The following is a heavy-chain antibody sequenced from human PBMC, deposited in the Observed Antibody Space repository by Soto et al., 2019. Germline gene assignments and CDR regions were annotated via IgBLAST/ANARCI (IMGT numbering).Heavy chain of an antibody. CDR3: ARAPSIMDGIFGVVIPYYSYYYGMDV. V-gene: IGHV1-8*01. Sequence: ASVKVSCKASGYTFTSYDINWVRQATGQGLEWMGWMNPNSGNTGYAQKFQGRVTMTRNTSISIAYMALSSLRSEDTALYYCARAPSIMDGIFGVVIPYYSYYYGMDVWGQGTTVTVSS. CDR1: GYTFTSYD. J-gene: IGHJ6*02. D-gene: IGHD3-3*01. CDR2: MNPNSGNT.